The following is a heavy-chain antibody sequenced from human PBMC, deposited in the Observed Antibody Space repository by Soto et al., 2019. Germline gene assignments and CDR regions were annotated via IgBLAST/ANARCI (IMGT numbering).Heavy chain of an antibody. CDR3: ARPFGTVDQGGGFDV. J-gene: IGHJ3*01. CDR2: ITGGTRTT. D-gene: IGHD2-8*02. CDR1: GFTFNNYA. Sequence: EVQLLESGGGLAQPGGSLRLSCAASGFTFNNYAMNWVRQAPGKGLEWVSAITGGTRTTYYADSVKGRFTISRDNANKAMYLQMDSLRAEDSVVYYCARPFGTVDQGGGFDVGGRGTMVTVSS. V-gene: IGHV3-23*01.